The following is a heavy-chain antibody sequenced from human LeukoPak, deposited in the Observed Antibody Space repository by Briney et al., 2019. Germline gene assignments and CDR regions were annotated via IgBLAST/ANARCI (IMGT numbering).Heavy chain of an antibody. J-gene: IGHJ5*02. CDR3: ARHEYSGSYYGLSWFDP. CDR1: RGSVSSSSYY. V-gene: IGHV4-39*01. Sequence: SETLSLTCTVSRGSVSSSSYYWGWIRQPPGKGLEWIGSIYYNEYTYYNPSLKSRVTISVDTSKNQFSLKLSSVTAADTAVYYCARHEYSGSYYGLSWFDPWGPGTLVTVSP. D-gene: IGHD1-26*01. CDR2: IYYNEYT.